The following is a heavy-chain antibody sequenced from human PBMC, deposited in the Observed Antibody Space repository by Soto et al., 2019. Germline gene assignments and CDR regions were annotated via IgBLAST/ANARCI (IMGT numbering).Heavy chain of an antibody. V-gene: IGHV3-23*01. D-gene: IGHD4-17*01. CDR3: AKVVYGDYRTDFDY. CDR2: ISGSGGST. CDR1: GVTFTNYA. J-gene: IGHJ4*02. Sequence: EVQLLESGGGLVQPGESLRLSCAASGVTFTNYAMSWVRQAPGKGLEWVSTISGSGGSTYYADSVRGRFTISRDNSKNTLYLQMSSLRAEDTAVYYCAKVVYGDYRTDFDYWGRGTLVTVSS.